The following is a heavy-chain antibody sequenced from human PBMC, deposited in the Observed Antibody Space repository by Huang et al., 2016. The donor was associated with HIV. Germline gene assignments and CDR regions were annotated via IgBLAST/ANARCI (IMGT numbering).Heavy chain of an antibody. CDR1: GGSFSGYQ. J-gene: IGHJ1*01. D-gene: IGHD2-2*01. CDR3: ARGLRFCRVVDCFPTHFQH. CDR2: IYHSGSV. Sequence: QVRLEQWGAGLLKSSENLSLTCAVYGGSFSGYQWTWIRQSPGKGLEWVGEIYHSGSVTYNPPLNRRVTITGAMSKNQFSLKMTSLTVTDTAVYFCARGLRFCRVVDCFPTHFQHWCQG. V-gene: IGHV4-34*02.